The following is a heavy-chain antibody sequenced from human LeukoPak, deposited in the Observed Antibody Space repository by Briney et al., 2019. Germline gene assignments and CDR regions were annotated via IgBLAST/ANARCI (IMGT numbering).Heavy chain of an antibody. CDR1: GGSISSSRYY. CDR3: ARRSIAVAGTFINNYYYYMDV. Sequence: SETLSLTCTVSGGSISSSRYYWGWLRQPPGKGLEWIGTIYYSGSTYYNPSLKSRVTISVDTSKNQFSLKLSSVTAADTAVYYCARRSIAVAGTFINNYYYYMDVWGKGTTVTVSS. D-gene: IGHD6-19*01. V-gene: IGHV4-39*01. J-gene: IGHJ6*03. CDR2: IYYSGST.